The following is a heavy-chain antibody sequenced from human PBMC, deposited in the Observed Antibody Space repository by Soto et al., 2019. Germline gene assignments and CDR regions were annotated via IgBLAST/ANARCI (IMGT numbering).Heavy chain of an antibody. Sequence: AASVKVSCKASGYTFTSYGISWVRQAPGQGLEWMGWISAYNGNTNYAQKLQGRVTMTTDTSTSTAYMELRSLRSDDTAVYYCARSILVDTAMVASPDYWGQGSLVTVSS. CDR3: ARSILVDTAMVASPDY. D-gene: IGHD5-18*01. CDR2: ISAYNGNT. CDR1: GYTFTSYG. J-gene: IGHJ4*02. V-gene: IGHV1-18*04.